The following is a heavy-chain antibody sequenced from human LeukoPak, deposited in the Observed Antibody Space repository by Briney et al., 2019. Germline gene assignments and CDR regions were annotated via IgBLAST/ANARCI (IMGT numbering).Heavy chain of an antibody. D-gene: IGHD3-10*01. CDR2: IIPIFGTA. Sequence: SVKVSCKASGGTFSSYAISWVRQAPGQGLEWMGRIIPIFGTANYAQKFQGRVTITTDESTSTAYMELSGLRSEDTAVYYCVMYSYGSGPAGGFDYWGQGTLVTVSS. CDR1: GGTFSSYA. V-gene: IGHV1-69*05. J-gene: IGHJ4*02. CDR3: VMYSYGSGPAGGFDY.